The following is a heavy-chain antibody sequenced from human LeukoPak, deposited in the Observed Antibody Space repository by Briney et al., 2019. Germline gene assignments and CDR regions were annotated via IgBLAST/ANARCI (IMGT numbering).Heavy chain of an antibody. J-gene: IGHJ4*02. CDR3: ARGRNDNGGMFFDS. D-gene: IGHD4-23*01. Sequence: SETLSLTCTVSGASIRSYYWSWIRQAPGKGLEWVGFISYSGYTSYSPSLKSRVTISVDTSKSQFSLRLTSMTAADTAIYYCARGRNDNGGMFFDSWAQGTLVTVSS. CDR1: GASIRSYY. CDR2: ISYSGYT. V-gene: IGHV4-59*01.